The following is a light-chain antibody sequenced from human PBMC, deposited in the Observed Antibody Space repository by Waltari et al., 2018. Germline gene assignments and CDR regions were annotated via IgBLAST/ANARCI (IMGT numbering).Light chain of an antibody. CDR1: HSVSNL. Sequence: EIVLTQSPATLSLSPGEMPTLPCRASHSVSNLLAWYQQRPGQSPRLLIYDTSYRAPGIPGRFSGSGSGADFTLTISGLEPEDFAVYYCQQRYNWPLTFGGGTRVEV. V-gene: IGKV3-11*01. J-gene: IGKJ4*01. CDR2: DTS. CDR3: QQRYNWPLT.